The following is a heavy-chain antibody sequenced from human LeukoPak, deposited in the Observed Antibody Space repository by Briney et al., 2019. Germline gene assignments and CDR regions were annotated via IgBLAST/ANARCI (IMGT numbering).Heavy chain of an antibody. CDR1: GGTFSSYT. CDR2: IIPILGIA. CDR3: ARDPITGAADNWFDP. V-gene: IGHV1-69*04. J-gene: IGHJ5*02. Sequence: GASVKVSCKASGGTFSSYTISWVRQAPGQGLEWMGRIIPILGIANYAQKFQGRVTITADKSTSTAYMELSSLRSEDTAVYYCARDPITGAADNWFDPWGQGTLVTVS. D-gene: IGHD6-19*01.